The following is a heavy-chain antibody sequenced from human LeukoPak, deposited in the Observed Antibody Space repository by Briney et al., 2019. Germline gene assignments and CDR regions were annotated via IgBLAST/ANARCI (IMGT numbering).Heavy chain of an antibody. CDR1: GFTFTSSA. D-gene: IGHD2-2*01. CDR2: IVVGSGNT. CDR3: AAGRDIVVVPAAMRVPVSWFDP. Sequence: SVKISCKASGFTFTSSAVQRVRQARGQRVEWIVWIVVGSGNTNYAQKFQERVTITRDMSTSTAYMELSSLRSEDTAVYYCAAGRDIVVVPAAMRVPVSWFDPWGQGTLVTVSS. J-gene: IGHJ5*02. V-gene: IGHV1-58*01.